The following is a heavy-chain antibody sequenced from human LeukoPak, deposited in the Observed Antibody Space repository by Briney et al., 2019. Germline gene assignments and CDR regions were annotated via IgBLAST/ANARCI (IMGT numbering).Heavy chain of an antibody. J-gene: IGHJ5*02. CDR1: GFTFSSYS. CDR2: ISSSGSTI. CDR3: ARDLRGYCSGGSCYSGGWFDP. V-gene: IGHV3-48*04. Sequence: GGSLRLSCAASGFTFSSYSMLWVRQAPGKGLEWVSYISSSGSTIYYADSVKGRFTISRDNAKNSLYLQMNSLRAEDTAVYYCARDLRGYCSGGSCYSGGWFDPWGQGTLVTVSS. D-gene: IGHD2-15*01.